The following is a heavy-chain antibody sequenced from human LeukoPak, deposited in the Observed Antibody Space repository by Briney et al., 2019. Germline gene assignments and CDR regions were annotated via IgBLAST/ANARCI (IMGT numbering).Heavy chain of an antibody. Sequence: PSETLSLTCTVSGGSISSSSYYWGWIRQPPGKGLEWIGSIYYSGSTNYNPSLKSRVTISGDKSKNQFSLKLSSVTAADTAVYYCARVGGDCGGDCYHYYSMDVWGKGTTVTVSS. CDR1: GGSISSSSYY. D-gene: IGHD2-21*02. V-gene: IGHV4-39*07. CDR3: ARVGGDCGGDCYHYYSMDV. J-gene: IGHJ6*03. CDR2: IYYSGST.